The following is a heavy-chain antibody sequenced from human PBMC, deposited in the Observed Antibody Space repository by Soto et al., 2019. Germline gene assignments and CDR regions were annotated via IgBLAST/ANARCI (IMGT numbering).Heavy chain of an antibody. V-gene: IGHV4-31*03. Sequence: PSETLSLTCRVSGGYISSSGHYWSWFRQEPGKGLEWIGYIYYTGSTYYNPSLKSRINISLDTSENQFSLRLTSVTAADTAVYFCARYTGYSINFFDYWGQGTKTLRDWFDPWGQGISVTVSS. D-gene: IGHD5-18*01. CDR1: GGYISSSGHY. CDR3: ARYTGYSINFFDYWGQGTKTLRDWFDP. J-gene: IGHJ5*02. CDR2: IYYTGST.